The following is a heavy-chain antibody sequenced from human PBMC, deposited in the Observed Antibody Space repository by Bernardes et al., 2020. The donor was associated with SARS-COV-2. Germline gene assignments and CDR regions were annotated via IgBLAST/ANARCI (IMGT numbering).Heavy chain of an antibody. CDR3: ARSSTRTYYDSSGYGDY. CDR1: GGSISSSNW. Sequence: SETLSLTCAVSGGSISSSNWWSWVRQPPGKGLEWIGEIYHSGSTNYNPSLKSRVTISVDKSKNQFSLKLSSVTAADTAVYYCARSSTRTYYDSSGYGDYWGQGTLVTVSS. D-gene: IGHD3-22*01. CDR2: IYHSGST. V-gene: IGHV4-4*02. J-gene: IGHJ4*02.